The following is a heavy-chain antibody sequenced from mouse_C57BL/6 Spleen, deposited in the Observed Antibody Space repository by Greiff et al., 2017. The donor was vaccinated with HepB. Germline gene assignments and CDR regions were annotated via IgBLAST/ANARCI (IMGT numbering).Heavy chain of an antibody. CDR3: AGYYYGSSDWYFDV. Sequence: VQLQQSGTELVKPGASVKLSCKASGYTFTSYWMHWVKQRPGQGLEWIGNINPSNGGTNYNEKFKSKATLTVDKSSSTAYMQLSSLTSEDSAVYYGAGYYYGSSDWYFDVWGTGTTVTVSS. CDR2: INPSNGGT. D-gene: IGHD1-1*01. V-gene: IGHV1-53*01. J-gene: IGHJ1*03. CDR1: GYTFTSYW.